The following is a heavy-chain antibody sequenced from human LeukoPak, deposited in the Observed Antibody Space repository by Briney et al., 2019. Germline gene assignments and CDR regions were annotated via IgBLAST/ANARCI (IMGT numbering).Heavy chain of an antibody. Sequence: GGSLRLSCAASGFTFSSYAMSWVRQAPGKGLEWVSAISGSGGSTYYADSVKGRFTISRDNSKNTLYLQMNSLRAEDTAVYYCAKAMVRGVIIPLYFDYWGQGTLVTVSS. CDR2: ISGSGGST. CDR3: AKAMVRGVIIPLYFDY. CDR1: GFTFSSYA. V-gene: IGHV3-23*01. D-gene: IGHD3-10*01. J-gene: IGHJ4*02.